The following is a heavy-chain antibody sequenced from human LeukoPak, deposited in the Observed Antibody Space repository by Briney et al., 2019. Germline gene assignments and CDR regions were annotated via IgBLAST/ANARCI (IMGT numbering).Heavy chain of an antibody. CDR3: AKNGDRGAYCSGGTCYPYYYYYMDV. Sequence: GGTLRLSCAASGFTFSYYGMNWVRQAPGKGLEWLSGISPRGGGTYYADSVRGRFTISRDNSRNTLYLQMNSLRAEDTAIYYCAKNGDRGAYCSGGTCYPYYYYYMDVWGKGTTVTISS. CDR2: ISPRGGGT. CDR1: GFTFSYYG. J-gene: IGHJ6*03. V-gene: IGHV3-23*01. D-gene: IGHD2-15*01.